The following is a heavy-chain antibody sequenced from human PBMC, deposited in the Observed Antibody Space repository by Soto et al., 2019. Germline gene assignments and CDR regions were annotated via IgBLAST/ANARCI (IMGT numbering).Heavy chain of an antibody. V-gene: IGHV4-31*03. CDR1: GGSISSGGYY. CDR2: IYYSGST. CDR3: AREVIVSTGHPGGMDV. D-gene: IGHD3-16*02. Sequence: KSSETLSLTCTVSGGSISSGGYYWSWIRQHPGKGLEWIGYIYYSGSTYYNPSLKSRVTISVDTSKNQFSLKLSSVTAADTAVYYCAREVIVSTGHPGGMDVWGQGTTVTVSS. J-gene: IGHJ6*02.